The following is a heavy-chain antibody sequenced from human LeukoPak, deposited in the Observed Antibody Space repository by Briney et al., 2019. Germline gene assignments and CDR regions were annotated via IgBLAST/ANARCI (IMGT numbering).Heavy chain of an antibody. D-gene: IGHD1-26*01. CDR1: GFTFSSYS. CDR2: ISSSSSYI. J-gene: IGHJ4*02. CDR3: ARDLGGATNY. V-gene: IGHV3-21*01. Sequence: GGSLRLSSAASGFTFSSYSMNWVRQAPGKGLEWVSSISSSSSYIYYADSVKGRFTISRDNAKNSLYLQMNSLRAEDTAVYYCARDLGGATNYWGQGTLVTVSS.